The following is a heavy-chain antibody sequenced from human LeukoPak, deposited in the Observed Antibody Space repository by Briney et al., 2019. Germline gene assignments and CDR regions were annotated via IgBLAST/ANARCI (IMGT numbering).Heavy chain of an antibody. CDR2: IYYSGST. V-gene: IGHV4-59*12. CDR1: GGSISSYY. Sequence: SETLSLTCTVSGGSISSYYWSWIRQPPGKGLEWIGYIYYSGSTNYNPSLKSRVTISVDTSKNQFSLKLSSVTAADTAVYYCARLVGYSSSWSDYWGQGTLVTVSS. J-gene: IGHJ4*02. D-gene: IGHD6-13*01. CDR3: ARLVGYSSSWSDY.